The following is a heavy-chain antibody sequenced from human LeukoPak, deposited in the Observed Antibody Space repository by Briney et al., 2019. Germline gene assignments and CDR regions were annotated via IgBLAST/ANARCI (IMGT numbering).Heavy chain of an antibody. V-gene: IGHV3-30-3*01. CDR3: AKDEAVAGQPKPDY. D-gene: IGHD6-19*01. CDR2: ISYDGSNK. J-gene: IGHJ4*02. Sequence: GGSLRLSCAASGFTFSSYAMHWVRQAPGKGLEWVAVISYDGSNKYYADSVKGRFTISRDNSKNTLYLQMNSLRAEDTAVYYCAKDEAVAGQPKPDYWGQGTLVTVSS. CDR1: GFTFSSYA.